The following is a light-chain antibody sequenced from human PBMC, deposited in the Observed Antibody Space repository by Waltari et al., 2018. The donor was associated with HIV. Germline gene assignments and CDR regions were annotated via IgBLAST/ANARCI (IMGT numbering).Light chain of an antibody. CDR2: KAS. V-gene: IGKV1-5*03. J-gene: IGKJ2*01. CDR3: QQYNTYSPT. CDR1: QSISSW. Sequence: DIQMTQSPSTLSAFVGDRVTITCRASQSISSWLAWYQQKRGKVPQLLIYKASTLQSGVPSRFSGSGSGTEFTLTSSSLQPDDFATYYCQQYNTYSPTFGQGTKLEIK.